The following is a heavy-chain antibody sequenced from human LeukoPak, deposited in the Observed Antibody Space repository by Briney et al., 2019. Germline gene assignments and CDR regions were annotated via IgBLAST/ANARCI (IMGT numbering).Heavy chain of an antibody. Sequence: QPGGSLRLSCAASGFTFSSYAMHWVRQAPGKGLEWVAVISYDGSNKYYADSVKGRFTISRDNSKNTLYLQMNSLRAEDTAVYYCARDHCGGDCYIRYYFDYWGQGTLVTVSS. CDR1: GFTFSSYA. J-gene: IGHJ4*02. V-gene: IGHV3-30*04. CDR3: ARDHCGGDCYIRYYFDY. D-gene: IGHD2-21*02. CDR2: ISYDGSNK.